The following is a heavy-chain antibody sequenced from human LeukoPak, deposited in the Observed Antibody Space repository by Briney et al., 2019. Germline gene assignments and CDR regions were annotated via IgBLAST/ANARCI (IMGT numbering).Heavy chain of an antibody. CDR3: TRVNLRGSQYNWFDP. D-gene: IGHD1-26*01. J-gene: IGHJ5*02. Sequence: SVKASCKTSGGTFRSHIFSWVRQAPGQGLEWMGRITPVIDSAKYAQKFRDRLTITADTSTGTAYMELSSLTPDDTALYYCTRVNLRGSQYNWFDPWGQGTLVIVSS. CDR1: GGTFRSHI. V-gene: IGHV1-69*08. CDR2: ITPVIDSA.